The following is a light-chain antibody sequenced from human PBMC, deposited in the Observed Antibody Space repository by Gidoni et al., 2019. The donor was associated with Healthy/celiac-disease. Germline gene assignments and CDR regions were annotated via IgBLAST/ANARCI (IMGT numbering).Light chain of an antibody. CDR3: QQSYSTFWT. CDR1: QSISSY. Sequence: LQVTQAPSSLSASVGDRVTITCRASQSISSYLNWYQQKPGKAPKLLIYAASSLQSGVPSRFSGSGSGTDFTLTISSLQPEDFATYYCQQSYSTFWTFGQGTKLEIK. V-gene: IGKV1-39*01. CDR2: AAS. J-gene: IGKJ1*01.